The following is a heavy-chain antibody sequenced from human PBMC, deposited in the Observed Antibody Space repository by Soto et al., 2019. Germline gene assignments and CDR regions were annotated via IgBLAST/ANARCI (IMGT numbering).Heavy chain of an antibody. V-gene: IGHV1-69*13. CDR3: ARENYDSSGYYQPPPPSYFDY. D-gene: IGHD3-22*01. J-gene: IGHJ4*02. CDR2: TIPIFGTA. CDR1: GGTFSSYA. Sequence: SVKVSCKASGGTFSSYAISWVRQAPGQGLEWMGGTIPIFGTANYAQKFQGRVTITADESTSTAYMELSSLRSEDTAVYYCARENYDSSGYYQPPPPSYFDYWGQGTLVTISS.